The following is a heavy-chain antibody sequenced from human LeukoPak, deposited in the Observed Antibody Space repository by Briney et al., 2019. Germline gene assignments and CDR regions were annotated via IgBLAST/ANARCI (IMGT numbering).Heavy chain of an antibody. Sequence: PGESLKISCKGSGYSFTSYWTGWVRQMPGKGLEWMGIIYPGDSDTRYSPSFQGQVTISADKSISTAYLQWSSLKASDTAMYYCARHPGEFPHPDKYYFDYWGQGTLVTVSS. V-gene: IGHV5-51*01. CDR1: GYSFTSYW. J-gene: IGHJ4*02. D-gene: IGHD1-1*01. CDR2: IYPGDSDT. CDR3: ARHPGEFPHPDKYYFDY.